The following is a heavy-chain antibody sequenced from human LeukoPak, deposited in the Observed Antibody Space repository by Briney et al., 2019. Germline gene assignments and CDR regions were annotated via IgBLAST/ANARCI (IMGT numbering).Heavy chain of an antibody. Sequence: SETLSLTCTVSGGSISSTTYHWVWIHQPPGKGLECIASIHYTGRAYYNPSLKSRATISADTSKNHFSLKLSSVTAADTAVYYCARHFDNGDYKKTFDIWSQGTMVTVSS. CDR1: GGSISSTTYH. D-gene: IGHD4-17*01. CDR3: ARHFDNGDYKKTFDI. CDR2: IHYTGRA. V-gene: IGHV4-39*01. J-gene: IGHJ3*02.